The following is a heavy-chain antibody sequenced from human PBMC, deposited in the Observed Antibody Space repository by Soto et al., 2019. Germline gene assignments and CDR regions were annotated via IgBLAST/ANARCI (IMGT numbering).Heavy chain of an antibody. CDR3: AKGGRLWLVTSDFNY. V-gene: IGHV3-30*18. D-gene: IGHD6-19*01. J-gene: IGHJ4*02. CDR1: GFTFSDYA. CDR2: VSHDGRNT. Sequence: VQLVESRGGVVQPGRSLRLSCAASGFTFSDYAMHWVRQAPGKGLEWVAVVSHDGRNTHYADSVKGRFTISRDSSKNTVSLVMTSLRAEDTAVYYCAKGGRLWLVTSDFNYWGQGALVTVSS.